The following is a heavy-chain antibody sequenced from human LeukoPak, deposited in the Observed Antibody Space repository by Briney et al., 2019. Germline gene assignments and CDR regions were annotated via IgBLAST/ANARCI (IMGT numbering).Heavy chain of an antibody. Sequence: VAAVKVSCKASGYTFTGHYMYCVLQAPGQGLKSMRWITPNSGDTNYAQNFQGRVTMTRDTSITTAYMELSRLKFDDTAVYYCARDRSMEVGPSTDYFDYWGQGTLVTVSS. D-gene: IGHD1-26*01. J-gene: IGHJ4*02. V-gene: IGHV1-2*02. CDR2: ITPNSGDT. CDR3: ARDRSMEVGPSTDYFDY. CDR1: GYTFTGHY.